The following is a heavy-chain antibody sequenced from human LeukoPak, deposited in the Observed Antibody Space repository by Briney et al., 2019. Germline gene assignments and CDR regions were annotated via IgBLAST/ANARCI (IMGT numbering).Heavy chain of an antibody. CDR3: ARRAKSAYYFDY. V-gene: IGHV4-59*08. J-gene: IGHJ4*02. CDR2: IFSSGAT. D-gene: IGHD2/OR15-2a*01. Sequence: SETLSLTCTVSAGSMSGCYWSWIRQPPGKGLEWIGYIFSSGATNYNPSLKSRVTISVDTSKNQFSLKLSSVTAADTAVYYCARRAKSAYYFDYWGQGTVVTVSS. CDR1: AGSMSGCY.